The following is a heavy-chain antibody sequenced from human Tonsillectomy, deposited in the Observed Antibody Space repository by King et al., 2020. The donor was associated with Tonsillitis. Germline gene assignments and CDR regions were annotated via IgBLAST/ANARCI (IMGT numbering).Heavy chain of an antibody. CDR3: ARNRPLSGWFDP. CDR2: MNPNSGNT. V-gene: IGHV1-8*01. J-gene: IGHJ5*02. D-gene: IGHD2-2*01. CDR1: GYTFTTYD. Sequence: QLVQSGAEVKKPGASVKVSCKASGYTFTTYDINWVRQATGQGLEWMGWMNPNSGNTGYAQKFQGRVTMTRNTSISTAYMELTSLRSEDTAVYYCARNRPLSGWFDPWGQGTLVTVSS.